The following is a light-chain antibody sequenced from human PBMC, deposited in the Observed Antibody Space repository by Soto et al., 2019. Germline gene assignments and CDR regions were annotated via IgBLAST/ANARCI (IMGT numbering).Light chain of an antibody. CDR1: QSIISNY. J-gene: IGKJ5*01. CDR2: GAS. V-gene: IGKV3-20*01. CDR3: QRYGRSPPIT. Sequence: EIVLTQSPGTLSLSPGGRATLSCRASQSIISNYLAWYQQKPGQAPRLLIYGASTRAPGIPDSFSGSGSGTTFTLTISRLEPEDFAVYYCQRYGRSPPITFGQGTRLEIK.